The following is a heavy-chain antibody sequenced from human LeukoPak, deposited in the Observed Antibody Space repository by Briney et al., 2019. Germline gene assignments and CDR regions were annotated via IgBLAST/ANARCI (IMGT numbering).Heavy chain of an antibody. CDR2: IYYSGST. CDR1: GGSISSYY. D-gene: IGHD4-17*01. CDR3: ASGLISYGDYGEFDY. V-gene: IGHV4-59*01. J-gene: IGHJ4*02. Sequence: SETLSLTCTVSGGSISSYYWSWIRQPPGKGLEWIAYIYYSGSTNFNPSLKSRGTISIDTSKNQFSLKLSSVTAADTAVYYCASGLISYGDYGEFDYWGQGTLVTVSS.